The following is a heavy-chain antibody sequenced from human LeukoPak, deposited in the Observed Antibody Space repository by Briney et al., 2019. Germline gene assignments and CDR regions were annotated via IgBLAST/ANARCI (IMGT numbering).Heavy chain of an antibody. V-gene: IGHV1-69*06. Sequence: GASVKVSCKASGGTFSSYAISWVRQAPGQGLEWMGGIIPIFGTANYAQKFQGRVTITADKSTSTAYMELSSLRSEDTAVYYCARGPIVVVVAPYYYYYYMDVWGKGTTVTVSS. D-gene: IGHD2-15*01. CDR3: ARGPIVVVVAPYYYYYYMDV. CDR1: GGTFSSYA. J-gene: IGHJ6*03. CDR2: IIPIFGTA.